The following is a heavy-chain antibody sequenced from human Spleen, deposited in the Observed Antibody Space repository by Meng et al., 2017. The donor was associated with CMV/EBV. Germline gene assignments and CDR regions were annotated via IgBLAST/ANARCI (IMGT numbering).Heavy chain of an antibody. Sequence: ASVKVSCKASGYTFTSYGISWVRQAPGQGLEWMGWISAYNGNTNYAQKLQGRVTMTTDTSTSTAYMELRSLRSEDTAMYYCARGVGKYSSSFAWFDPWGQGTLVTVSS. J-gene: IGHJ5*02. CDR1: GYTFTSYG. D-gene: IGHD6-6*01. CDR3: ARGVGKYSSSFAWFDP. V-gene: IGHV1-18*01. CDR2: ISAYNGNT.